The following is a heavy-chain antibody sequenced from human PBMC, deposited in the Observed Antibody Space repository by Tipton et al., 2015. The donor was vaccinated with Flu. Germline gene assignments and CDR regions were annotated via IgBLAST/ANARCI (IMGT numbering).Heavy chain of an antibody. CDR3: ARVQGTQSIAVAGTAEGYYYYYGMDV. V-gene: IGHV4-31*03. CDR1: GGSISSGGYY. D-gene: IGHD6-19*01. CDR2: IYYSGST. J-gene: IGHJ6*02. Sequence: TLSLTCTVSGGSISSGGYYWSWIRQHPGKGLEWIGYIYYSGSTYYNPSLKSRVTISVDTSKNQFSLKLSSVTAADTAVHYCARVQGTQSIAVAGTAEGYYYYYGMDVWGQGTTVTVSS.